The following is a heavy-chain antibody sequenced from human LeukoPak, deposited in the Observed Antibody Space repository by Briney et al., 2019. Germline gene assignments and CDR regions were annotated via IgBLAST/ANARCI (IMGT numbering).Heavy chain of an antibody. Sequence: PGGSLRLSCAASGFIVSGNFMNWVRQAPGKGLEWVSSISSSSSYIYYADSVKGRFTISRDNAKNSLYLQMNSLRAEDTAVYYCARRRDIVVVPAAYNWFDPWGQGTLVTVSS. CDR1: GFIVSGNF. J-gene: IGHJ5*02. CDR2: ISSSSSYI. CDR3: ARRRDIVVVPAAYNWFDP. V-gene: IGHV3-21*01. D-gene: IGHD2-2*01.